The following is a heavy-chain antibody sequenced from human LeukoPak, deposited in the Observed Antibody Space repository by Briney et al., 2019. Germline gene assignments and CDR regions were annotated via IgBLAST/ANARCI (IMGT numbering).Heavy chain of an antibody. D-gene: IGHD4-17*01. CDR3: ARAYGDYGDFDY. J-gene: IGHJ4*02. V-gene: IGHV3-21*01. CDR1: GSTFSSYA. Sequence: GGSLRLSCAASGSTFSSYAMNWVRQAPGKGLEWVSSVSSSSTNKFYADSVKGRFTISRDDAKNSLYLQMNSLRVEDTAVYYCARAYGDYGDFDYWGQGTLVTVSS. CDR2: VSSSSTNK.